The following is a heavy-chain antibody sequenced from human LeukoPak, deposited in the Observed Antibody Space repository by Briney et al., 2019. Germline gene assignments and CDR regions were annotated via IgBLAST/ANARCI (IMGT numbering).Heavy chain of an antibody. CDR1: GFTFSNYA. Sequence: PSGGSLRLSCAASGFTFSNYAMTWVRQAPGKGLEWVSTINDSNDNTYSADSVKGRFTISRDNAKNSLYLQMNSLRAEDTAVYYCSRPLTAYSSAWPFDSWGQGTLVTVSS. J-gene: IGHJ4*02. D-gene: IGHD6-19*01. CDR2: INDSNDNT. V-gene: IGHV3-23*01. CDR3: SRPLTAYSSAWPFDS.